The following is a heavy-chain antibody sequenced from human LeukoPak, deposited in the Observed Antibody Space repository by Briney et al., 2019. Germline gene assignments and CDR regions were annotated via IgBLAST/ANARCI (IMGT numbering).Heavy chain of an antibody. CDR2: ISGSAGST. D-gene: IGHD5-12*01. V-gene: IGHV3-23*01. J-gene: IGHJ6*04. CDR1: GLTFSSYA. Sequence: GGSLRLSCAASGLTFSSYAMSWVRQAPGKGLEWVSAISGSAGSTYYADSVKGRFTISRDNSKNTLYLQMNSLRAEDTAVYYRAKSYSGNGGGFYGDVWGKGTTVTVSS. CDR3: AKSYSGNGGGFYGDV.